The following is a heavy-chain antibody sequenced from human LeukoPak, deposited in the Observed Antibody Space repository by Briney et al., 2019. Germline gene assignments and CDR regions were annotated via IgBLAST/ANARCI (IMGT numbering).Heavy chain of an antibody. CDR1: GFTFSGYA. D-gene: IGHD1-26*01. CDR2: ISGSGVTT. CDR3: AKKVVVGATSPYSDFQD. J-gene: IGHJ1*01. V-gene: IGHV3-23*01. Sequence: GGSLRLSCEASGFTFSGYAMSWVRRAPGKGLEWVSAISGSGVTTHYAGSVKGRFSISGDNSKNTLYLQMNSLRAEDTALYYCAKKVVVGATSPYSDFQDWGQGTLVTVSS.